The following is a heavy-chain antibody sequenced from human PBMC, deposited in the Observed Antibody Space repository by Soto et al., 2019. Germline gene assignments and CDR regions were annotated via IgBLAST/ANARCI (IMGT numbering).Heavy chain of an antibody. CDR2: INHSGST. CDR1: GGSFSGYY. D-gene: IGHD6-19*01. CDR3: ARGLAVAGTRYAFDI. Sequence: QVQLQQWGAGLLKPSETLSLTCAVHGGSFSGYYWSWIRQPPGKGLEWIGEINHSGSTNYNPSLKSRVTISVDTSKNQFSLKLSSVTAADTAVYYCARGLAVAGTRYAFDIWGQGTMVTVSS. V-gene: IGHV4-34*01. J-gene: IGHJ3*02.